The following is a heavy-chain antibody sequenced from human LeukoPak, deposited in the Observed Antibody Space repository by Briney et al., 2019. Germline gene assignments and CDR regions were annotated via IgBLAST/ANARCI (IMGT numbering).Heavy chain of an antibody. CDR2: IYRSGST. CDR3: ARASLTSGSFFDY. D-gene: IGHD1-26*01. J-gene: IGHJ4*02. Sequence: SETLSLTCAVSGYSISSGYYRGWIRQPPGNGLQWIGSIYRSGSTYYNPSLKRRVTISVDTSKNQFSLRLTSVTAADTAVYYCARASLTSGSFFDYWGQGTLVTVSS. V-gene: IGHV4-38-2*01. CDR1: GYSISSGYY.